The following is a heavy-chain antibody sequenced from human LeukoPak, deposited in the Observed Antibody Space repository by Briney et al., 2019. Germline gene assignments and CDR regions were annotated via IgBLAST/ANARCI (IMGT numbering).Heavy chain of an antibody. CDR2: IYSDSST. D-gene: IGHD3-10*01. CDR3: ARNRDYYGTN. V-gene: IGHV3-66*01. CDR1: GFTVSSSY. J-gene: IGHJ4*02. Sequence: GGSLRLSCAASGFTVSSSYMSWVRQAPGKGLEWVSVIYSDSSTYYADSVKGRFTISRASPKNTLYLQMNSPRAEDTAVYYCARNRDYYGTNWGQGTLVTVSS.